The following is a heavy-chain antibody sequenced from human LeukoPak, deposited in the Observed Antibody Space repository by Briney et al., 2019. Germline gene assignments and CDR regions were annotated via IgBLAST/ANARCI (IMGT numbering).Heavy chain of an antibody. CDR1: GYTFTSYD. V-gene: IGHV1-3*01. J-gene: IGHJ4*02. CDR2: INAGNGNT. CDR3: ARRDRGGDCYDY. Sequence: GASVKISCKASGYTFTSYDINWMRQATGQGLEWMGWINAGNGNTKYSQKFQGRVTITRDTSASTAYMELSSLRSEDTAVYYCARRDRGGDCYDYWGQGTLVTVSS. D-gene: IGHD2-21*01.